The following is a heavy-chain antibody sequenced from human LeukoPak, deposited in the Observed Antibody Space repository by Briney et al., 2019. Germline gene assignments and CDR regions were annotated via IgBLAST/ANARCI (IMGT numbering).Heavy chain of an antibody. CDR2: ISYDGSNK. CDR3: ARDQGGYSYGSDFDY. Sequence: PGGSLRLSCAASGFTFSSYAMHWVRQAPGKGLEWVAVISYDGSNKYYADSVKGRFTISRDNSKNTLYLQMNSLRAEDTAVYYCARDQGGYSYGSDFDYWGQGTLVTVSS. D-gene: IGHD5-18*01. V-gene: IGHV3-30*04. CDR1: GFTFSSYA. J-gene: IGHJ4*02.